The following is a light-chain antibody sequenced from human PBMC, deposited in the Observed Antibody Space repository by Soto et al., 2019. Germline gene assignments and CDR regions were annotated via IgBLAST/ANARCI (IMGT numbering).Light chain of an antibody. CDR1: QSVSSSY. CDR2: GAS. V-gene: IGKV3-20*01. J-gene: IGKJ2*01. CDR3: QQYGSSPYT. Sequence: EIVMTQSPGTLSLSPGERATISCRASQSVSSSYLAWYQQKPGEAPSLLIYGASSSATGIPDRFSGSGSGTDFTLTISRLEPEDFAVYYCQQYGSSPYTFGQGTKLEIK.